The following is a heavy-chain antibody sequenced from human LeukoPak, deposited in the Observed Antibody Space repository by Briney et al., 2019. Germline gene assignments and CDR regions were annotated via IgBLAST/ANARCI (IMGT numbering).Heavy chain of an antibody. V-gene: IGHV3-20*04. D-gene: IGHD6-13*01. CDR3: ARVYLSQQLVPGLDY. J-gene: IGHJ4*02. CDR1: GFIFDDDG. CDR2: INWNGSIT. Sequence: GGSLRLSCAASGFIFDDDGMSWVRQAPGKGLEWVSGINWNGSITGYADSVKGRFTISRDNAKNSLYLQMNSLRAEDTALYYCARVYLSQQLVPGLDYWGQGTLVTVSS.